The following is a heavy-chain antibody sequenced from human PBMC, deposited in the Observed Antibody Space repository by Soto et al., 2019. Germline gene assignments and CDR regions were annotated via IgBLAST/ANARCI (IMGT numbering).Heavy chain of an antibody. CDR3: ARHGVDYGDYASYYYYGMGV. D-gene: IGHD4-17*01. J-gene: IGHJ6*02. CDR2: IYYSGSA. Sequence: PSETLSLTCTVSDDSISSCPYYWGWIRQPPGKGLEWIGFIYYSGSAYYTPSLKSRVTISIDTSKNQFSLKLTSVTAADTAVFYCARHGVDYGDYASYYYYGMGVWGRGTTVTVSS. CDR1: DDSISSCPYY. V-gene: IGHV4-39*01.